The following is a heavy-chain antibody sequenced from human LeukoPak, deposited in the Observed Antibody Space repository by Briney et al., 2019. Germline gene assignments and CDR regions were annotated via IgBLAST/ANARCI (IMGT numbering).Heavy chain of an antibody. D-gene: IGHD3-3*01. Sequence: GGSLRLSCAASGFTFSSYEMNWVRQAPGKGLEWVSYISSSGSTIYYADSVKGRFTISRDNAKNSLYLQMNSLRAEDTAVYYCARDGFPYDFWSGYSPNWFDPWGQGTLVTVSP. V-gene: IGHV3-48*03. CDR1: GFTFSSYE. J-gene: IGHJ5*02. CDR3: ARDGFPYDFWSGYSPNWFDP. CDR2: ISSSGSTI.